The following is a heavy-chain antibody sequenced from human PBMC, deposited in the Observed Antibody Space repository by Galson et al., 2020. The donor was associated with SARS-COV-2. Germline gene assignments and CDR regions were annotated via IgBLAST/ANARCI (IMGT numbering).Heavy chain of an antibody. CDR2: IRGDGSET. CDR1: GFTLKDYW. V-gene: IGHV3-7*01. D-gene: IGHD2-15*01. CDR3: TREGWQGGY. Sequence: GGSLRLSCVVSGFTLKDYWMNWIRQAPGKGLEWVANIRGDGSETNYVDSVKGRFSISRDNAVDTLYLEMNSLRVEDTGVYYCTREGWQGGYWGQGTRVTVSS. J-gene: IGHJ4*02.